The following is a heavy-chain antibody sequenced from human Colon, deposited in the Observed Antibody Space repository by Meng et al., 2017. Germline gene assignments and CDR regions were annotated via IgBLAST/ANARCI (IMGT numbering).Heavy chain of an antibody. Sequence: QVQLQESGPGLVKPSETLSLACSVSGASVSVNRYWSWVRQPPGRGLEWIGQIDHRGSAYYRPSLNSRVTMSLDKSRNQFSLRLTSVTAADTAVYYCARHGGYYQDFWGQGTLVTVSS. CDR2: IDHRGSA. V-gene: IGHV4-4*02. D-gene: IGHD4-23*01. CDR1: GASVSVNRY. CDR3: ARHGGYYQDF. J-gene: IGHJ4*02.